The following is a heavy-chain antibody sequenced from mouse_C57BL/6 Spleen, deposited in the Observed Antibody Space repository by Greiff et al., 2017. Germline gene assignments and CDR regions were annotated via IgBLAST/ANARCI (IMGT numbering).Heavy chain of an antibody. V-gene: IGHV2-2*01. CDR3: ARIYYGSSHAMDY. CDR2: IWSGGST. Sequence: VKLQESGPGLVQPSQSLSITCTVSGFSLTSYGVHWVRQSPGKGLEWLGVIWSGGSTDYNAAFISRLSISKDNSKSQVFFKMNSLQADDTAIYYCARIYYGSSHAMDYWGQGTSVTVSS. D-gene: IGHD1-1*01. CDR1: GFSLTSYG. J-gene: IGHJ4*01.